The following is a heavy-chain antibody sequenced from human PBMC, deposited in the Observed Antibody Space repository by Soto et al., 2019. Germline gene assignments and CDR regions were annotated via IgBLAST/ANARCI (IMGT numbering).Heavy chain of an antibody. CDR2: IIPIFGTA. Sequence: QVQLVQSGAEVKKPGSSVKVSCKASGGTFSSYAISWVRQAPGQGLEWMGGIIPIFGTANYAQKFQGRVTITADESTSTAYMDLSSPRSEDTAVYYCATWGNTMYYFDYWGQGTLVTVSS. J-gene: IGHJ4*02. CDR3: ATWGNTMYYFDY. CDR1: GGTFSSYA. V-gene: IGHV1-69*01. D-gene: IGHD3-16*01.